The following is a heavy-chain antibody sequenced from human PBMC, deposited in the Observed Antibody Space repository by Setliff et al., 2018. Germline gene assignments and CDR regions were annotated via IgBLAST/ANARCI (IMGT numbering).Heavy chain of an antibody. V-gene: IGHV7-4-1*02. J-gene: IGHJ6*03. CDR3: ARARRFGTIVYRGDYYMDV. Sequence: EASVKVSCKASGYPFISYDINWVRQAPGQGLGWMGWMNPNSGKTGRYVFALDTSVSTAYLQINSLKAEDTAVYYCARARRFGTIVYRGDYYMDVWGEGTTVTVSS. CDR2: MNPNSG. CDR1: GYPFISYD. D-gene: IGHD3-10*01.